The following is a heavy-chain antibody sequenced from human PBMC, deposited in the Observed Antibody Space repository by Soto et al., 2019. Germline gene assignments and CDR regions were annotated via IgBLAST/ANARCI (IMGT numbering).Heavy chain of an antibody. CDR1: GFTFSSYS. CDR2: ISSSSSTI. V-gene: IGHV3-48*01. D-gene: IGHD1-26*01. J-gene: IGHJ5*02. Sequence: GGSLRLSCAASGFTFSSYSMNWVRQAPGKGLEWVSYISSSSSTIYYADSVKGRFTISRDNVKNSLYLQMNSLRADDTAVYYCVRAGGVGATWSWFDPWGQGTLVTVS. CDR3: VRAGGVGATWSWFDP.